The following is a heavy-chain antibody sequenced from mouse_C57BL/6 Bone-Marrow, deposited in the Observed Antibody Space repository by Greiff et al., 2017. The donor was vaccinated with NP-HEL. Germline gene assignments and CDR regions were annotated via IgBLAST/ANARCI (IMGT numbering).Heavy chain of an antibody. D-gene: IGHD1-1*01. J-gene: IGHJ3*01. V-gene: IGHV5-6*01. CDR2: ISSGGSYT. CDR1: GFTFSSYG. Sequence: DVHLVESGGDLVKPGGSLKLSCAASGFTFSSYGMSWVRQTPDQRLGWVATISSGGSYTSYLDSVKGRFTIYRDNAKNTLYLQMSSLKSEDTAMYYCARHPILLRSALFAYWGQGTLGTVSA. CDR3: ARHPILLRSALFAY.